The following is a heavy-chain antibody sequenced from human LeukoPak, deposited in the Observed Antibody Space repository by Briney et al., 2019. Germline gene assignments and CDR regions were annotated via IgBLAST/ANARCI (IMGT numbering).Heavy chain of an antibody. CDR3: ARGTFGFDY. J-gene: IGHJ4*02. Sequence: AGGSLRLSCAASGFTFSSYEMNWVRQAPAKGLEWVGRTSSYTTEYAASVKGRFTLSRDDSKNSLYLQMNSLKIDDTAIYYCARGTFGFDYWGQGTLVTVSS. V-gene: IGHV3-72*01. D-gene: IGHD3-16*01. CDR1: GFTFSSYE. CDR2: TSSYTT.